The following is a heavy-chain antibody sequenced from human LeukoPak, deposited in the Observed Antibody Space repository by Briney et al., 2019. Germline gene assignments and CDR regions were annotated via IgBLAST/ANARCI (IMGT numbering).Heavy chain of an antibody. J-gene: IGHJ4*02. Sequence: PGGSLRLSCAASGFSFTNYAMHWVRQAPGKGLEWVAFIRYDASYQNYPDSVKGRFTISRDISKNTLYLQMNSLRAEDTAVYYCAKGSGSYGQDLYSWGQGTLVTVAS. CDR2: IRYDASYQ. CDR3: AKGSGSYGQDLYS. CDR1: GFSFTNYA. V-gene: IGHV3-30*02. D-gene: IGHD3-3*01.